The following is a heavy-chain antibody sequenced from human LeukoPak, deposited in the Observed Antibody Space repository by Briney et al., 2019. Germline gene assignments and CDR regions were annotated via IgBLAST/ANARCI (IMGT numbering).Heavy chain of an antibody. CDR2: IGSSGGGI. V-gene: IGHV3-23*01. J-gene: IGHJ4*02. Sequence: PGGSLRLSCAASRFIFSTYTMYWVRHPPGKRLEWVSIIGSSGGGIHYADSVKGRFTISRDNSKNALYLQMNSLRVEDTAVYYCAIDPNWGTHSWGQGVLVTVSS. CDR1: RFIFSTYT. D-gene: IGHD7-27*01. CDR3: AIDPNWGTHS.